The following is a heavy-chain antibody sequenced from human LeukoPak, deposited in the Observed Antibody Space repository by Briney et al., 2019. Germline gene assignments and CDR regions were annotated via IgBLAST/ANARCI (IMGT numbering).Heavy chain of an antibody. CDR2: ISGDGGST. CDR3: AKDSSGYYYVFQH. V-gene: IGHV3-43*02. D-gene: IGHD3-22*01. Sequence: GGSLRLSCAASGSTFDDYAMHWVRQAPGKGLEWVSLISGDGGSTYYGDSVKGRFTISRDNSKNSLYLQMNSLGTEDTALYYCAKDSSGYYYVFQHWGQGTLVTVSS. J-gene: IGHJ1*01. CDR1: GSTFDDYA.